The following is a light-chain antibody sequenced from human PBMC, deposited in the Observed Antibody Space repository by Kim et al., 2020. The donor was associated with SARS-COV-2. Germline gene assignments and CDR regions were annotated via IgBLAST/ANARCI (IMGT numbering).Light chain of an antibody. V-gene: IGKV1-9*01. CDR2: AAS. J-gene: IGKJ1*01. CDR1: EDISTF. CDR3: QQLKSYPPT. Sequence: ASVGDRVTITCRASEDISTFLGWYQQRPGKAPNLLIYAASTLQSGVASRFSGSGSGTDFTLTIRSLQPEDFATYYCQQLKSYPPTFGQGTKVDIK.